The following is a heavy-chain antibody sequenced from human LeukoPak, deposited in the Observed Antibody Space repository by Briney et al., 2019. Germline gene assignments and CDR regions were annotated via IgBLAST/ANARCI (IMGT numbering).Heavy chain of an antibody. Sequence: DPSQTLSLTCTVSGGSISSGSYYWSWIRQPAGKGLEWIGRIYTSGSTNYNPSRKSRVTISVDTSKKQFSLKLSSVTAADTAVYYCARGAGYGDPHYFDYWGQGTLVTVSS. CDR2: IYTSGST. D-gene: IGHD4-17*01. CDR3: ARGAGYGDPHYFDY. J-gene: IGHJ4*02. V-gene: IGHV4-61*02. CDR1: GGSISSGSYY.